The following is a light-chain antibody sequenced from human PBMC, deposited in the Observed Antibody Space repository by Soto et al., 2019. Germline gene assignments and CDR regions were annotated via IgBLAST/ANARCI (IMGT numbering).Light chain of an antibody. J-gene: IGLJ1*01. CDR1: SGHSSYI. Sequence: QPVLTQSSSASASLGSSVKLTCTLSSGHSSYIIAWHQQQPGKAPRYLMNLEGSGTYNKGSGVPDRFSGSSSGADRYLIISSLQFEDEADYYCETWDSNTRVFGTGTKVTVL. V-gene: IGLV4-60*02. CDR2: LEGSGTY. CDR3: ETWDSNTRV.